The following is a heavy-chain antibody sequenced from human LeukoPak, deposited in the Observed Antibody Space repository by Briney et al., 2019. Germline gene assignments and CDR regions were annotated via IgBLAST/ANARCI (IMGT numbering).Heavy chain of an antibody. CDR2: IIPIFGTA. J-gene: IGHJ6*02. Sequence: ASVKVSCTASGGTFSSYAISWVRQAPGQGLEWMGGIIPIFGTANYAQKFQGRVTITADESTSTAYMELSSLRSEDTAVYYCAREGVRIYYDSSGYYSYYGMDVWGQGTTVTVSS. V-gene: IGHV1-69*13. CDR3: AREGVRIYYDSSGYYSYYGMDV. D-gene: IGHD3-22*01. CDR1: GGTFSSYA.